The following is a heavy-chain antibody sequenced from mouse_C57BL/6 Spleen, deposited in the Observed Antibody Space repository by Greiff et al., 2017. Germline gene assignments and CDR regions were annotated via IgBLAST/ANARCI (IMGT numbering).Heavy chain of an antibody. Sequence: QVQLQQSGAELVKPGASVKISCKASGYAFSSYWMNWVKQRPGKGLEWIGQIYPGDGDTNYNGKFKGKATLTVDKSSSTAYLQLSSLTSADSAVYACERGDSPSWEMDDWGKGTSVTVSS. D-gene: IGHD4-1*01. V-gene: IGHV1-80*01. CDR2: IYPGDGDT. J-gene: IGHJ4*01. CDR1: GYAFSSYW. CDR3: ERGDSPSWEMDD.